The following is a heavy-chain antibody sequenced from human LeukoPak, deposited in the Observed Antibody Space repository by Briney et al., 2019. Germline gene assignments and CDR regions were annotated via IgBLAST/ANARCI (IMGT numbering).Heavy chain of an antibody. V-gene: IGHV4-30-2*01. Sequence: SQTLSLTCAVSGGSISSGGYCWSWIRQPPGKGLEWIGYIYHSGSTYYNPSLKSRVTISVYRSKNQFSLKLSSVTAADTAVYYCARAGDYVDYWGQGTLVTVS. CDR3: ARAGDYVDY. D-gene: IGHD4-17*01. CDR1: GGSISSGGYC. J-gene: IGHJ4*02. CDR2: IYHSGST.